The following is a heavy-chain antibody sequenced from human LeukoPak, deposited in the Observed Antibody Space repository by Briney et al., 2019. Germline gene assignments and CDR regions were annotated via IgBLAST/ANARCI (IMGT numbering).Heavy chain of an antibody. J-gene: IGHJ4*02. V-gene: IGHV1-69*13. CDR3: AREIVGATTGFDY. CDR1: GYTFTGYY. D-gene: IGHD1-26*01. Sequence: SVKVSCKASGYTFTGYYMHWVRQAPGQGLEWMGGIIPIFGTANYAQKFQGRVTITADESTSTAYMELSSLRSEDTAVYYCAREIVGATTGFDYWGQGTLVTVSS. CDR2: IIPIFGTA.